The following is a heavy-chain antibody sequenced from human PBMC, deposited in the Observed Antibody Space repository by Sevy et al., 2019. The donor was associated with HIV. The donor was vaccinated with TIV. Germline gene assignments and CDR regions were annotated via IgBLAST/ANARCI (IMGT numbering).Heavy chain of an antibody. CDR1: GFFCSTYG. D-gene: IGHD1-26*01. Sequence: GGSLRLSCAASGFFCSTYGIHWVRQAPGKGLEWVSVLSFDGSGKYYADSVRGRFTISRDNSKNTLYLQMNSLRVEDTAIYYCAKMQGGSYNYYGMDVWGQGTTVTVSS. V-gene: IGHV3-30*18. CDR2: LSFDGSGK. J-gene: IGHJ6*02. CDR3: AKMQGGSYNYYGMDV.